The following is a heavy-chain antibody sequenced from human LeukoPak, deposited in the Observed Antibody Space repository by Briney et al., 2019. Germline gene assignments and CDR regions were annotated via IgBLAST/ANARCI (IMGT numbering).Heavy chain of an antibody. CDR3: ARVRTRAFGGVIVIRSGYFDY. CDR1: GGSFSGYY. V-gene: IGHV4-34*01. CDR2: INHSGST. Sequence: SETLSLTCAVYGGSFSGYYWSWIRQPPGKGLEWIGEINHSGSTNYNPSLKSRVTISVDTSKNQFSLKLSSVTAADTAVYYCARVRTRAFGGVIVIRSGYFDYWGQGTLVTVSS. D-gene: IGHD3-16*02. J-gene: IGHJ4*02.